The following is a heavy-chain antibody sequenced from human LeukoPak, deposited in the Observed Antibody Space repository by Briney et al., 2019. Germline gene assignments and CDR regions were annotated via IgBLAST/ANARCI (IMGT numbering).Heavy chain of an antibody. Sequence: GGSLRLSCAASGFTFDDYGMSWVRQAPGKGLEWVSSISTSSIYIYYADSVKGRFTISRDNAKNSLYLQMNSLRAEDTAVYYCARRGFKMATAYYYYMDVWGKGTTVTVSS. CDR3: ARRGFKMATAYYYYMDV. J-gene: IGHJ6*03. CDR2: ISTSSIYI. CDR1: GFTFDDYG. D-gene: IGHD5-24*01. V-gene: IGHV3-21*01.